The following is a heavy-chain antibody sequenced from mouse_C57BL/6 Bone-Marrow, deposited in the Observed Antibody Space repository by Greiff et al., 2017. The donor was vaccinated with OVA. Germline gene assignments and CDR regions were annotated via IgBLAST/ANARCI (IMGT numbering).Heavy chain of an antibody. J-gene: IGHJ4*01. D-gene: IGHD1-1*01. CDR2: INPSTGGT. CDR1: GYSFTGYY. Sequence: VQLQQSGPELVKPGASVKISCKASGYSFTGYYMNWVKQSPEKSLEWIGEINPSTGGTTYNQKFKAKATLTVDKSSSTAYMQLKSLTSEDSAVYYCARPYYSYAMDYWGQGTSVTVSS. CDR3: ARPYYSYAMDY. V-gene: IGHV1-42*01.